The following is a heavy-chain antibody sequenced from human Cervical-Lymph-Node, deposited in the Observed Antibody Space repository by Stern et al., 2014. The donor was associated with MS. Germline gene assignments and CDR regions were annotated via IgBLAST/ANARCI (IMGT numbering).Heavy chain of an antibody. D-gene: IGHD3-16*01. V-gene: IGHV3-21*01. J-gene: IGHJ4*02. CDR2: IRGGTGST. CDR1: ASTFSAYS. Sequence: EVQLEKSGGGLVKPGGSLRLSCAVSASTFSAYSINWVRHAPGQGLEWVASIRGGTGSTYYADSVKGRFAISRDNDKKSLYLHMTTLRVEDTAIYYCTTRDNYGDYWGQGTLVTVSS. CDR3: TTRDNYGDY.